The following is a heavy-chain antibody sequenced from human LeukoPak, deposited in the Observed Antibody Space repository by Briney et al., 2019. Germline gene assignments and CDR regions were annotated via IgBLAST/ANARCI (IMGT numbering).Heavy chain of an antibody. CDR3: ARVRGGLRFLDD. CDR2: IYYSGST. D-gene: IGHD5-12*01. V-gene: IGHV4-30-4*01. Sequence: SETLSLTCTVSGGSISSGDYYWSWIRQPPGKGLEWIGYIYYSGSTYYNPSLKSRVTISVDTSKNQFSLKLSSVTAADTAVYYCARVRGGLRFLDDWGQGILVTVSS. CDR1: GGSISSGDYY. J-gene: IGHJ4*02.